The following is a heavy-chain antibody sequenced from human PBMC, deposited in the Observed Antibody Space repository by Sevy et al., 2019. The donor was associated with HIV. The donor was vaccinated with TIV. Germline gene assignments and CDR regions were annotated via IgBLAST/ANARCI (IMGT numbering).Heavy chain of an antibody. D-gene: IGHD3-10*01. CDR1: VGSISGYY. Sequence: SDTLSLTCTVSVGSISGYYWSWIRQPPGTGLEWIGYIYYSGSTNYNPSLKSRVTISVDPSKNQFSLKLYSVTAADTAVYYCARRGAGPHWYFDLWGRGTLVTVSS. J-gene: IGHJ2*01. V-gene: IGHV4-59*01. CDR2: IYYSGST. CDR3: ARRGAGPHWYFDL.